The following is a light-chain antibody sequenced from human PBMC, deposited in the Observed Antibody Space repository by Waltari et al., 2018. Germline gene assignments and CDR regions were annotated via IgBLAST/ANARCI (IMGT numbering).Light chain of an antibody. V-gene: IGLV1-44*01. J-gene: IGLJ3*02. CDR2: NDD. Sequence: QSVLTHPPSASGAPGQRVTITCSIGSSNIGSNTVNWYQQFPGTAPKLLIFNDDQRASGVPCRFSGSRSVTSASLAISGLQSEDEATYYCAAWDDTLKGLFGGGTTLTVL. CDR3: AAWDDTLKGL. CDR1: SSNIGSNT.